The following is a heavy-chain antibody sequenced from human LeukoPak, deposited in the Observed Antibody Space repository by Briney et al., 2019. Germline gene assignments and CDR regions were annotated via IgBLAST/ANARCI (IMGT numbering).Heavy chain of an antibody. CDR1: GFIFSTYA. V-gene: IGHV3-23*01. D-gene: IGHD5-12*01. CDR3: AKDALGSMDV. Sequence: PGGSLRLSCAASGFIFSTYAMSWVRQAPGKGLEWVSGISGSGDITNFAESVKGRFTISRDNSKNTLYLQMNSLRAEDTAVYYCAKDALGSMDVWGKGTTVTVSS. CDR2: ISGSGDIT. J-gene: IGHJ6*03.